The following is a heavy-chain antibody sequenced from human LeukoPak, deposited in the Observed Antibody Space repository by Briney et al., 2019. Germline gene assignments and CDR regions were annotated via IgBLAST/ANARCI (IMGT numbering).Heavy chain of an antibody. J-gene: IGHJ6*03. Sequence: GGSLRLSCAAFGFTFSDYYMTWIRQAPGKGLEWVSYISSSGSTIYYADSVKGRFTISRDNAKNSLYLQMNSLRAEDTALYYCARGVKYYYYYMDVWGKGTTVTISS. V-gene: IGHV3-11*04. D-gene: IGHD2-21*01. CDR3: ARGVKYYYYYMDV. CDR2: ISSSGSTI. CDR1: GFTFSDYY.